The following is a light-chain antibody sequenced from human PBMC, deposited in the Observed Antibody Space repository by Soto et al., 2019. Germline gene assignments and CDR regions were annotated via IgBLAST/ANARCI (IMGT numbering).Light chain of an antibody. CDR1: ISNIGTSS. J-gene: IGLJ1*01. CDR3: AAWDDSLNGHV. V-gene: IGLV1-44*01. Sequence: QSVLTQPHSASGTPGQRVTISCSGSISNIGTSSVHWFQQLPGTAPKLLISTTNQRPSGVPERFSGSKSGTSASLAISGLQSEDEADYYCAAWDDSLNGHVFGTGT. CDR2: TTN.